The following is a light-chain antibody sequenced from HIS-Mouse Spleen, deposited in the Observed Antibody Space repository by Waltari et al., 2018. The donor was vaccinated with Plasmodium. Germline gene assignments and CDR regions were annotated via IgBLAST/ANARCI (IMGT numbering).Light chain of an antibody. CDR2: DAS. Sequence: EIVLTQSPATLSLSPGERATLSCRASQSVSSYLAWYQQKPGQAPRLLIYDASNRATGILARFSGSGSGNDFTLTISCLEPEDVAVYYCQQRSNGPALTVGGGTKVEIK. CDR1: QSVSSY. V-gene: IGKV3-11*01. J-gene: IGKJ4*01. CDR3: QQRSNGPALT.